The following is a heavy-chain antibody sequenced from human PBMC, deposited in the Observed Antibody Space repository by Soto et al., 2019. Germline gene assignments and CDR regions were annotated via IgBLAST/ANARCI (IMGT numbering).Heavy chain of an antibody. CDR2: TRNKANSYTT. Sequence: GESLKISCAASGFTFSDHYMDWVRQAPGKGLEWVGRTRNKANSYTTEYAASVKGRFTISRDDSKNSLYLQMNSLKTEDTAVYYCARGGIPSGSYYYYYGMDVWGHGTTVTVSS. CDR3: ARGGIPSGSYYYYYGMDV. V-gene: IGHV3-72*01. D-gene: IGHD1-26*01. J-gene: IGHJ6*02. CDR1: GFTFSDHY.